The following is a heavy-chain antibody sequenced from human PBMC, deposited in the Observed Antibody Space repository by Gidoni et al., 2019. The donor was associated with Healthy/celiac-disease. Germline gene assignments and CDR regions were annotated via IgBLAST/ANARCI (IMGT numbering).Heavy chain of an antibody. CDR2: IGTAGDT. V-gene: IGHV3-13*01. CDR1: GFTFSSYD. Sequence: CAASGFTFSSYDMHWVRQATGKGLYWVSAIGTAGDTYYPGSVKGRFTISRENAKNSLFLQMNSLRAGDTAVYYCARDRPINCSGGSCYYYYGMDVWGQGTTVTVSS. D-gene: IGHD2-15*01. CDR3: ARDRPINCSGGSCYYYYGMDV. J-gene: IGHJ6*02.